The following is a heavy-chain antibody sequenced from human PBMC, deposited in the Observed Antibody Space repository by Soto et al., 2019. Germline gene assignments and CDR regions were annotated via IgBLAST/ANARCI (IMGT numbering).Heavy chain of an antibody. CDR3: AKDLGPPVRRHYPYWYFDV. Sequence: EVQLLESGGGLVQPGGSPSLSCAASGFTFSSYAMSWVRQTPGKGLEWVAGISGSGGATYYADAVKGRLTISRDNSNNTRYLQRNSLRAEDTAVYYCAKDLGPPVRRHYPYWYFDVWGRGTLVTVSA. CDR1: GFTFSSYA. CDR2: ISGSGGAT. V-gene: IGHV3-23*01. J-gene: IGHJ2*01. D-gene: IGHD3-10*01.